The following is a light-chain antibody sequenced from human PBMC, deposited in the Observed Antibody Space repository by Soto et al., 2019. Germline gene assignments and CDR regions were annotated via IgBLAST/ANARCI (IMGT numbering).Light chain of an antibody. CDR2: EGN. J-gene: IGLJ2*01. CDR3: CSYAGSSTFVV. CDR1: SSDVGSYNL. V-gene: IGLV2-23*03. Sequence: QSALTQPASVSGSPGQSITISCTGTSSDVGSYNLVSWYQQHPGKAPKLMIYEGNKRPSGVSSRFSGSKSGNTASLTISGLQAEDEADYYCCSYAGSSTFVVFGGGTKLTVL.